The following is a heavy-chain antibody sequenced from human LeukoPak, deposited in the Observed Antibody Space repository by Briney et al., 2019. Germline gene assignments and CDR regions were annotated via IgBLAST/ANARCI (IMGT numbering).Heavy chain of an antibody. Sequence: PSETLSLTCTVSSGSISSYYWSWIRQPPGKGRERIGYIYYSRSTNYNPSLNSRVTISVDTSKNQFSLKLSSVSAADTAVYYCARAHYYYYGMDVWGQGTTVTVSS. V-gene: IGHV4-59*01. CDR2: IYYSRST. CDR1: SGSISSYY. J-gene: IGHJ6*02. CDR3: ARAHYYYYGMDV.